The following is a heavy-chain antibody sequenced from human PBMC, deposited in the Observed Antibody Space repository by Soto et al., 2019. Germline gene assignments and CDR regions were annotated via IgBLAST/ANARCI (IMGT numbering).Heavy chain of an antibody. J-gene: IGHJ4*02. CDR3: TRSALFPYLSFH. D-gene: IGHD2-21*01. CDR2: ISSTGATD. Sequence: PGGSLRLSCEASGFTFSDYEFHWVRQAPGKGLEWISYISSTGATDYYADSVQGRFTISRDDAKNSVSLQMNGLRAEDTAVYYCTRSALFPYLSFHWGQGTLVTVSS. CDR1: GFTFSDYE. V-gene: IGHV3-48*03.